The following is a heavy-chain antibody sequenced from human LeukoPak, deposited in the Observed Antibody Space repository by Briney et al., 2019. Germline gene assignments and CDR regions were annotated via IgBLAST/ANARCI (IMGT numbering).Heavy chain of an antibody. D-gene: IGHD5-12*01. CDR1: GGTFSSYG. CDR3: ARDRYIVATNDAFDI. J-gene: IGHJ3*02. CDR2: IWYDGSNK. V-gene: IGHV3-33*01. Sequence: SCKASGGTFSSYGMHWVRQAPGKGLEWVAVIWYDGSNKYYADSVKGRFTISRDNSKNTLYLQMNSLRAEDTAVYYCARDRYIVATNDAFDIWGQGTMVTVSS.